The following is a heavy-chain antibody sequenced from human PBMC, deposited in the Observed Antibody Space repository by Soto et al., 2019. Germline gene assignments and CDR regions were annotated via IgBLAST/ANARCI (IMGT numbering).Heavy chain of an antibody. D-gene: IGHD6-6*01. J-gene: IGHJ3*02. CDR1: GYTFTSYG. V-gene: IGHV1-18*01. CDR3: ARYLNGEYSSSSDAFDI. Sequence: ASVKVSCKASGYTFTSYGISWVRQAPGQGREWMGWISAYNGNTNYAQKLQGRVTMTTDTSTSTAYMELRSLRSDDTAVYYCARYLNGEYSSSSDAFDIRTQGTTDTVSS. CDR2: ISAYNGNT.